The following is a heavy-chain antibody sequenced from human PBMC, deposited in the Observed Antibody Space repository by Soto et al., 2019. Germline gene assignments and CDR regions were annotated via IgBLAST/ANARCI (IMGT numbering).Heavy chain of an antibody. CDR3: ARDGLTGTYSGTDY. V-gene: IGHV3-33*01. D-gene: IGHD1-26*01. J-gene: IGHJ4*02. Sequence: PGGSLRLSCAASGFTFSSYGMHWVRQAPGKGLEWVAVIWYDGSNKYYADSVKGRFTISRDNSKNTLYLQMNSLRAEDTAVYYWARDGLTGTYSGTDYWGQGTLVTVSS. CDR1: GFTFSSYG. CDR2: IWYDGSNK.